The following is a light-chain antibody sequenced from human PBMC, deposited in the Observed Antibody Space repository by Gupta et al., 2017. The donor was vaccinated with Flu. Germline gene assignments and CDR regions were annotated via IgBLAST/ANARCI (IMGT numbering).Light chain of an antibody. J-gene: IGKJ1*01. V-gene: IGKV3-15*01. CDR1: QTVSNN. CDR2: GAS. CDR3: HQENNRPGT. Sequence: EIMLTQFPATLSVSPGERATLSCRASQTVSNNLAWYQQKPGQVPRLLIYGASTRATGVPARFSASGSGTEFTLTISSLQSEDVAVYYCHQENNRPGTFGQGTKVEIK.